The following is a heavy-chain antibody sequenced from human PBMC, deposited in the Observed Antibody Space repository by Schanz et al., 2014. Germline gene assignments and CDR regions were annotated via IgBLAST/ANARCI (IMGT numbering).Heavy chain of an antibody. CDR2: INPNSGDT. J-gene: IGHJ4*02. CDR3: ARDQSPYTNSSDVRYFDY. D-gene: IGHD6-6*01. CDR1: GYAFSDYG. V-gene: IGHV1-2*04. Sequence: QVQLEQSGAEVKKPGASVKVSCKTSGYAFSDYGITWVRQAPGQGLQWMGWINPNSGDTNYAQKFQGWVTMTRDTSISTAYMEVSRLKSDDTAVYYCARDQSPYTNSSDVRYFDYWGQGSLVTVSS.